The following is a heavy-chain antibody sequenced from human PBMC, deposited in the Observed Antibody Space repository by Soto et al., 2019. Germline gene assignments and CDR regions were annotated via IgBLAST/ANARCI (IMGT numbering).Heavy chain of an antibody. J-gene: IGHJ4*02. V-gene: IGHV4-59*08. Sequence: QVQLQESGPGLVKPSETLSLTCTVSGGAMTSYYWSWIRQPPGKGLEWIGFIYYTGNTKYNASLKSRVTISVDTSKNLFSLKLKSVTAADPAVYYCARRIIALEIFDYWGQGTVVTVSS. CDR3: ARRIIALEIFDY. CDR1: GGAMTSYY. CDR2: IYYTGNT. D-gene: IGHD3-10*01.